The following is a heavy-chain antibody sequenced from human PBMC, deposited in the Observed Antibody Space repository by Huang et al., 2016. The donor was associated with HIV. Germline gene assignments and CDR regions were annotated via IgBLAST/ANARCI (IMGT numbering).Heavy chain of an antibody. D-gene: IGHD2-2*03. Sequence: QLRESGPGLVTPSETLSLTCSASGTSMTSSTFYWGWFRQPPGRGLEWIGSVYFLGNPHRHPTLKRGLTISIDTASKKYSMRLATVTAAGTAVYFCAREVRSVDTDRPDGYYYRGLDVWGQGTTVIVSS. CDR2: VYFLGNP. V-gene: IGHV4-39*02. J-gene: IGHJ6*02. CDR1: GTSMTSSTFY. CDR3: AREVRSVDTDRPDGYYYRGLDV.